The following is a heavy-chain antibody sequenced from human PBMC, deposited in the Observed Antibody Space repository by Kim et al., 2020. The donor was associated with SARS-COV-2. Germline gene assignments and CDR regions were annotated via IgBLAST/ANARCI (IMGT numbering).Heavy chain of an antibody. V-gene: IGHV4-39*01. CDR3: ARSRQQQLVFNYYYGMDV. CDR1: GRSISSSSYY. Sequence: SETLSLTCTVSGRSISSSSYYWGWIRQPPGKGLEWIGSIYYSGITYYNPSLKSRVTISVDTSKNQFSLKLSSVTAANTAVYYCARSRQQQLVFNYYYGMDVWGQGTTVTVSS. CDR2: IYYSGIT. J-gene: IGHJ6*02. D-gene: IGHD6-13*01.